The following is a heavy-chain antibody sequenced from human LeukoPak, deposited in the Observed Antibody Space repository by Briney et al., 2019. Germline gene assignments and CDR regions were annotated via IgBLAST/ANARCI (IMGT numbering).Heavy chain of an antibody. Sequence: GGSLRLSCAASGFTFGSYAISWVRQAPGKGLVWVSNIDYNGRTTHYADSVRGRFTISRDNAKNTVYLQMNNLRVEDTAVYFCVREVGSFDDWGQGILVTVSP. CDR2: IDYNGRTT. D-gene: IGHD1-26*01. J-gene: IGHJ4*02. CDR1: GFTFGSYA. CDR3: VREVGSFDD. V-gene: IGHV3-74*01.